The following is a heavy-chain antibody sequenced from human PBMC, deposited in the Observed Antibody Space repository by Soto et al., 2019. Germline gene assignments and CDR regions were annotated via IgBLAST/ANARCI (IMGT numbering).Heavy chain of an antibody. CDR3: ARTRSFPSYYYYGMDV. J-gene: IGHJ6*02. Sequence: ASVKVSCKAPGYTFINYAMHWVRQAPGQRLEWMGWINGGNGNTKYSQKYQGRVTITRDTSATTAYMELTSLRSENTTVFYCARTRSFPSYYYYGMDVWGQGTTVTVSS. CDR1: GYTFINYA. V-gene: IGHV1-3*01. CDR2: INGGNGNT.